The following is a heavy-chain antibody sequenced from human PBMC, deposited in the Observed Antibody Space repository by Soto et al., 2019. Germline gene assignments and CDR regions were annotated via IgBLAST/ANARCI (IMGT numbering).Heavy chain of an antibody. J-gene: IGHJ4*02. V-gene: IGHV4-30-4*01. CDR1: GGCSGSGCYS. CDR3: ARGAVVIMILVPEPYTVY. CDR2: IYYSGST. D-gene: IGHD3-22*01. Sequence: SLASTVQGGCSGSGCYSCAWFRLTQGKGLEWIGYIYYSGSTYYNPSLKSRVTISVDTSKTQFSLKLSSVTAADTAVYYCARGAVVIMILVPEPYTVYCGQATLVSVS.